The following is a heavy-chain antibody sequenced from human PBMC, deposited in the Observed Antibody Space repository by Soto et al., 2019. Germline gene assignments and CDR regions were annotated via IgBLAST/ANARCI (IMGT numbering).Heavy chain of an antibody. CDR2: TYYRSKWYN. CDR1: GDSGSSNSSA. CDR3: ARDLYQPLLSGAFAI. J-gene: IGHJ3*02. D-gene: IGHD2-2*01. V-gene: IGHV6-1*01. Sequence: QSLSVTCGISGDSGSSNSSAWNWIRQSPSRGLEWLGRTYYRSKWYNDYAVSVKSRITINPDTSKNQFSLQLNSVTPEDTAVYYCARDLYQPLLSGAFAICGQGTMVTVSS.